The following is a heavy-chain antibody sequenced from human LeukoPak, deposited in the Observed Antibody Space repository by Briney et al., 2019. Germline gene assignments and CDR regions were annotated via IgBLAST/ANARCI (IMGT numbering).Heavy chain of an antibody. CDR3: AGGFSSYH. Sequence: GGSLRLSWAASGFSFSTYWMTWVRQAPGKGLEWVANINQDGSEKYYVDSVKGRFSISRDNAKNSLYLQMNSLRVEDTAVYYCAGGFSSYHWGQGTLVTVSS. V-gene: IGHV3-7*01. J-gene: IGHJ1*01. D-gene: IGHD6-19*01. CDR2: INQDGSEK. CDR1: GFSFSTYW.